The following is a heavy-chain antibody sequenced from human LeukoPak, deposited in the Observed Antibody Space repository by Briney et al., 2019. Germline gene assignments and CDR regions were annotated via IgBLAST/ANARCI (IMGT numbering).Heavy chain of an antibody. J-gene: IGHJ4*02. CDR3: VLRNY. CDR1: GFTLSSYR. CDR2: INQDGSEK. V-gene: IGHV3-7*01. Sequence: PGGSLRLSCAASGFTLSSYRMTWVRQAPGKGLEWVANINQDGSEKNYVDSVRGRFTISRDNAKNSLYLQMNSLRAEDTAVYYCVLRNYWGQGTLVTASS.